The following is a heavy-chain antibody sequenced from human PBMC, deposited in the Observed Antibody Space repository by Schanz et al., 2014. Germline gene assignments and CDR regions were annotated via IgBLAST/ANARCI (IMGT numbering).Heavy chain of an antibody. CDR3: ARERGVRGGGVWKVNWFDP. J-gene: IGHJ5*02. CDR1: GYTFTRSG. CDR2: IIPIFGRA. D-gene: IGHD3-10*01. V-gene: IGHV1-69*04. Sequence: QVQLVQSGGEVKTPGASVKVSCKASGYTFTRSGISWVRQAPGQGLEWMGRIIPIFGRADYAQKIQGRVTITADKSTSTAYMELSSLRSEDTAVYYCARERGVRGGGVWKVNWFDPWGQGTLVTVSS.